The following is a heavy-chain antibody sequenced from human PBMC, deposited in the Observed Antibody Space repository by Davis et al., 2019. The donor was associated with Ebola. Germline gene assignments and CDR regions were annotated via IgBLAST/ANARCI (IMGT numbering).Heavy chain of an antibody. D-gene: IGHD3-3*01. Sequence: SETLSLTCAVYGGSFSGYYWSWIRQPPGKGLEWIGEINHSGSTNYNPSLKSRVTISVDTSKNQFSLKLSSVTAADTAVYYCVRHQGGYDFWSGYYSGPLYYFDYWGQGTLVTVSS. CDR3: VRHQGGYDFWSGYYSGPLYYFDY. J-gene: IGHJ4*02. CDR1: GGSFSGYY. V-gene: IGHV4-34*01. CDR2: INHSGST.